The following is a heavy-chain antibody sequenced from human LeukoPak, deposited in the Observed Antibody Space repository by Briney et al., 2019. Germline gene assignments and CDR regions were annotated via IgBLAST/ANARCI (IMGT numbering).Heavy chain of an antibody. CDR3: ARARYGILTGYYLGGPFDY. D-gene: IGHD3-9*01. J-gene: IGHJ4*02. CDR2: IYYSGST. CDR1: GGSISSYY. V-gene: IGHV4-59*01. Sequence: SETLSLTCTVSGGSISSYYWSWIRQPPGKGLEWIGYIYYSGSTNYNPSLKSRVTISVDTSKNQFSLKLSSVTAADTAVYYCARARYGILTGYYLGGPFDYWGQGTLVTVSS.